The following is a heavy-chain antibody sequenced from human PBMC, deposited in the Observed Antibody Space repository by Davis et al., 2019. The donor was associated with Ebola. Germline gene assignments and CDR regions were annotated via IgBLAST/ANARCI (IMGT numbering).Heavy chain of an antibody. CDR1: GYAFSSYG. CDR3: ARGRYYSNSRGYGIDY. D-gene: IGHD3-22*01. CDR2: ISVWNGDT. Sequence: AASVKVSCKASGYAFSSYGITWVRQAPGQGLEWMGWISVWNGDTKYEESLQGRVTVTTDTATTTAFMELRSLRSGDTAVYYCARGRYYSNSRGYGIDYWGQGTPVTVSP. V-gene: IGHV1-18*01. J-gene: IGHJ4*02.